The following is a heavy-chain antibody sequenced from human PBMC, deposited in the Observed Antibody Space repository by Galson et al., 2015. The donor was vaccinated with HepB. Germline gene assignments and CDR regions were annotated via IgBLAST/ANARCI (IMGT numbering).Heavy chain of an antibody. CDR1: GFIFSNYG. CDR3: ARAEGRVGATHMDY. Sequence: SLRLSCAASGFIFSNYGMHWVRQAPGKGLEWVANIWYDGSSKYYADSVRGRFTIPRDNSENTLYLQMNSLRAEDTAVYYCARAEGRVGATHMDYWGQGTLVTVSS. D-gene: IGHD1-26*01. V-gene: IGHV3-33*01. CDR2: IWYDGSSK. J-gene: IGHJ4*02.